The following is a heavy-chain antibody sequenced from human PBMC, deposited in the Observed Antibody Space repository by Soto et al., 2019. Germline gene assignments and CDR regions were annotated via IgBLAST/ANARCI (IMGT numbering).Heavy chain of an antibody. Sequence: PGGSLRLSCAASGFTFDDYAMHWVRQVPGKGLEWVSGISWNSDIVGYADSVKGRFTISRDNAKNSLYLRMNSLRPEDTALYYCAKDTRTSPSFGYFDYWGQGTLVTVSS. CDR3: AKDTRTSPSFGYFDY. J-gene: IGHJ4*02. CDR2: ISWNSDIV. D-gene: IGHD3-3*01. CDR1: GFTFDDYA. V-gene: IGHV3-9*01.